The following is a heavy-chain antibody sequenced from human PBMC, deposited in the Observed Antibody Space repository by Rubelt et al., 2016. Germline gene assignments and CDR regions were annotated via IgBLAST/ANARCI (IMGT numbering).Heavy chain of an antibody. J-gene: IGHJ5*02. D-gene: IGHD4-11*01. V-gene: IGHV4-59*12. CDR2: IYSSGST. Sequence: SWIRQPPGKGLEWIGYIYSSGSTNYNPSLKSRVTISVDTSKNQFSLKLSSVTTADTAVYYCARGFEGHDYSKHSGSCWFDPWGQGTLVTVSS. CDR3: ARGFEGHDYSKHSGSCWFDP.